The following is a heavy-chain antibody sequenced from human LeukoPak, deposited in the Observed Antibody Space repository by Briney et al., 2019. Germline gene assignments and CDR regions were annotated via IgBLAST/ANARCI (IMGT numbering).Heavy chain of an antibody. J-gene: IGHJ4*02. CDR1: GFIFSDYG. CDR3: ARWGGTRQYYFDY. D-gene: IGHD1-1*01. V-gene: IGHV3-33*08. CDR2: TRFDGSIK. Sequence: GGSLRLSCAASGFIFSDYGIHWVRQAPGKGLEWVAVTRFDGSIKQYADSVKGRFTISRDDSKNTLYLQMNFLKSEDTAVYYCARWGGTRQYYFDYWGQGTLVTVS.